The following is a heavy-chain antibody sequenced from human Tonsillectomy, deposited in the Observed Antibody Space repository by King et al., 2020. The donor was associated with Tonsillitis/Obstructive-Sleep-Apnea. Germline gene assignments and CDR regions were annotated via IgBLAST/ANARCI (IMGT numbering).Heavy chain of an antibody. J-gene: IGHJ4*02. CDR3: ARDSRPYGGGDCPQDY. D-gene: IGHD2-21*01. CDR2: INWNGGST. CDR1: GFTFDDYD. Sequence: VQLVESGGTVVRPGGSLRLSCAASGFTFDDYDMTWVRLAPGKGLEWVSGINWNGGSTGYADSVKGRFTISRDNAKNSLYLQMNSLRAEDTALFHWARDSRPYGGGDCPQDYCGQGTLVTVSS. V-gene: IGHV3-20*01.